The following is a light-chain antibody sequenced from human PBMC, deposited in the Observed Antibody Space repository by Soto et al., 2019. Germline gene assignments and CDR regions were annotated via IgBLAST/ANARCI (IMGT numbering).Light chain of an antibody. V-gene: IGLV2-14*01. J-gene: IGLJ1*01. CDR3: SSYTSSSTYV. Sequence: QSALTQPASVSGSPGQSITISCTGTSSDVGSYNYVSWYQQHPGKAPKLLICEVSDRPSGVSNRFSGSKSGNTASLTISGLQAEDEAAYYCSSYTSSSTYVFGTGTKLTVL. CDR1: SSDVGSYNY. CDR2: EVS.